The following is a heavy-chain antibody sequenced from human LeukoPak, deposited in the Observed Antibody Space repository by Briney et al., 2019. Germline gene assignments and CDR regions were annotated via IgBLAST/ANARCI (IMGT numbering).Heavy chain of an antibody. CDR3: ARAPGEGWFDP. CDR1: GFTFSSYW. CDR2: IKQDGSEK. V-gene: IGHV3-7*01. Sequence: GGSLRLSCAASGFTFSSYWMSWVRQAPGKGLEWVASIKQDGSEKYYVDSVKGRFTISRDNTKNSLYLQMNSLRAEDAALYYCARAPGEGWFDPWGQGTLVTVSS. D-gene: IGHD4-17*01. J-gene: IGHJ5*02.